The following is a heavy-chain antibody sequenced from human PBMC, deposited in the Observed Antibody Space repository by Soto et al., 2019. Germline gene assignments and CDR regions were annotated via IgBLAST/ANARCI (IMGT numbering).Heavy chain of an antibody. V-gene: IGHV4-34*01. Sequence: QVQLQQWGAGLLKPSETLSLTCAVYGGSFSGYQWSWLRQTPGKGLEWIAEVNDSGNINYNPCLNSRATMLVDTPKKQISLKLSSVTAADTAVYYCARGLILWFGELSRRGGYYYYMDVWGKGTTVTISS. CDR2: VNDSGNI. J-gene: IGHJ6*03. CDR1: GGSFSGYQ. CDR3: ARGLILWFGELSRRGGYYYYMDV. D-gene: IGHD3-10*01.